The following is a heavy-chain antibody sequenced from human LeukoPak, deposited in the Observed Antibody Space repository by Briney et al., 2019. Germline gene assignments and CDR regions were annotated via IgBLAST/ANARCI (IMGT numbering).Heavy chain of an antibody. V-gene: IGHV1-69*05. CDR1: GGTFSSYA. J-gene: IGHJ4*02. CDR2: IIPIFGTA. Sequence: SVKVPCKASGGTFSSYAISWVRQAPGQGLEWMGRIIPIFGTANYAQKFQGRVTITTDESTSTAYMELSSLRSEDTAVYYCAGGETGYFDYWGQGTLVTVSS. CDR3: AGGETGYFDY.